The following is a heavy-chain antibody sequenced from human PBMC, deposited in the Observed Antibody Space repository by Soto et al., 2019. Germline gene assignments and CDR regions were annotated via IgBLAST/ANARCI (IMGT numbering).Heavy chain of an antibody. CDR2: INQDGSEK. CDR3: SRSLNS. J-gene: IGHJ4*02. Sequence: EVQLLESGGGLVQPGGSLRFSCEPSGFTFSTYWRDGVRQLPGKGLEWVANINQDGSEKNYVDSVKGRFTIYRDNAKNSLYLQMSSLTAEDSALYYCSRSLNSWGQGTLVTVSS. CDR1: GFTFSTYW. V-gene: IGHV3-7*01.